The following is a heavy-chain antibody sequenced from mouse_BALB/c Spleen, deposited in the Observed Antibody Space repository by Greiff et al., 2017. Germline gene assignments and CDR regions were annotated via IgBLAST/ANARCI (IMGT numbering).Heavy chain of an antibody. CDR2: ILPGSGST. CDR1: GYTFSSYW. CDR3: ARPARAGAMDY. Sequence: QVQLKESGAELMKPGASVKISCKATGYTFSSYWIEWVKQRPGHGLEWIGEILPGSGSTNYNEKFKGKATFTADTSSNTAYMQLSSLTSEDSAVYYCARPARAGAMDYWGQGTSVTVSS. D-gene: IGHD3-1*01. J-gene: IGHJ4*01. V-gene: IGHV1-9*01.